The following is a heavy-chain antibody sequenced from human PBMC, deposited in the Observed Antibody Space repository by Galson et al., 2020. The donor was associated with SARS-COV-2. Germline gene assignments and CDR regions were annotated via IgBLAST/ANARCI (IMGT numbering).Heavy chain of an antibody. CDR1: GGSISSSSYY. D-gene: IGHD3-10*01. J-gene: IGHJ5*01. CDR3: ARLNYYGSGSYYWFDS. CDR2: VYYSGRT. Sequence: SVTLSLTCSVSGGSISSSSYYWAWIRQPPGKGLEWIGSVYYSGRTYYNPSLKSRVTISVDTSKNQFSLKLSSVTAADTAMYYCARLNYYGSGSYYWFDSWGQGTLVTVSS. V-gene: IGHV4-39*01.